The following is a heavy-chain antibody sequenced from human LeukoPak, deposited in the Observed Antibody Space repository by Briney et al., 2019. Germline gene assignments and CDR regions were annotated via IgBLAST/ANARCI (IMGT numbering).Heavy chain of an antibody. D-gene: IGHD6-13*01. CDR2: FSGGGGPT. CDR3: AKAIAGVGRPFDY. Sequence: GGSLRLSCEASGFTFSSYAMSWVRQAPGKGLEWVSTFSGGGGPTYYADSVKGRFTISRDNSKNTLFLQMNSLRAEDTALYYCAKAIAGVGRPFDYWGQGALVTVSS. J-gene: IGHJ4*02. CDR1: GFTFSSYA. V-gene: IGHV3-23*01.